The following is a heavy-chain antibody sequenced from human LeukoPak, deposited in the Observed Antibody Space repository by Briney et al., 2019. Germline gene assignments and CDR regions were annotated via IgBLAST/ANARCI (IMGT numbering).Heavy chain of an antibody. CDR2: LYSGGST. Sequence: GGSLRLSCAASGFTVTSNYMSWVRQAPGKGLEWVSALYSGGSTYYADSVKGRFTISRDNSKNTLYLQMNSLRAEDTAVYYCARGIAVAPVIFDYWGQGTLVTVSS. D-gene: IGHD6-13*01. J-gene: IGHJ4*02. CDR3: ARGIAVAPVIFDY. CDR1: GFTVTSNY. V-gene: IGHV3-53*01.